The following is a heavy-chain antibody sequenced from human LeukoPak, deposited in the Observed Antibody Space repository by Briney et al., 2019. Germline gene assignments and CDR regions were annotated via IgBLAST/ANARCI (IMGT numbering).Heavy chain of an antibody. CDR3: ARQETVTTHYYGMYV. J-gene: IGHJ6*02. CDR1: GYSFTSYW. Sequence: PGESLKISCKDSGYSFTSYWSGFLRQIPGKLLECMGIIYTGDSDTKYSPSFQGQVTISADKSLCSPYLQWSTLKASDTAMYDSARQETVTTHYYGMYVWGQGTTVSVCS. V-gene: IGHV5-51*01. D-gene: IGHD1-14*01. CDR2: IYTGDSDT.